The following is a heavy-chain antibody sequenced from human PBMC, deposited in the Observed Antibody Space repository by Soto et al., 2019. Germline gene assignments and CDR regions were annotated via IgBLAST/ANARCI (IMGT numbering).Heavy chain of an antibody. CDR3: ARRSSSPGRYYFDY. V-gene: IGHV4-31*03. Sequence: QVQLQESGPGLVKPPQTLSLTCTVSGGSITSSDYYWNWIRQHPGKGLEWIGYIYYRGSTYYNPSLKSRVTISVDTSENQFSLKLSSVTAADTAVFYCARRSSSPGRYYFDYWGQGTLVTVSS. CDR2: IYYRGST. CDR1: GGSITSSDYY. J-gene: IGHJ4*02. D-gene: IGHD3-16*01.